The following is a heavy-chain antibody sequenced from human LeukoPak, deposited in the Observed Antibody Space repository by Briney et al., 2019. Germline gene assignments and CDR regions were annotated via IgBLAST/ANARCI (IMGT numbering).Heavy chain of an antibody. CDR3: ARELEDSSGYFRDY. CDR2: ISSSSSYI. V-gene: IGHV3-21*01. D-gene: IGHD3-22*01. CDR1: GFTFSSYS. J-gene: IGHJ4*02. Sequence: GGSLRLSCAASGFTFSSYSMNWVRQAPGKGLEWVSSISSSSSYIYYADSVKGRFTISRDNAKNSPYLQMNSLRAEDTAVYYCARELEDSSGYFRDYWGQGTLVTVSP.